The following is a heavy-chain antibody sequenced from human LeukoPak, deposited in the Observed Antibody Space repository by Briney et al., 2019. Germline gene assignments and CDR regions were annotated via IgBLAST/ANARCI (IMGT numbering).Heavy chain of an antibody. D-gene: IGHD1-26*01. J-gene: IGHJ4*02. CDR3: AKDLHSGSYDRNFDY. CDR2: ISDSGGST. V-gene: IGHV3-23*01. CDR1: GFTFSSYG. Sequence: GGSLRLSCAASGFTFSSYGMSWVRQAPGKGLEWVSAISDSGGSTYYADSVKGRFTISRDNSKNTLYLQMNSLRAEDTAVYYCAKDLHSGSYDRNFDYWGQGTLVTVSS.